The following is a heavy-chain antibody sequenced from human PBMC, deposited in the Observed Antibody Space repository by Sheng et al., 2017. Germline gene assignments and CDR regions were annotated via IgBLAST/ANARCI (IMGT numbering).Heavy chain of an antibody. CDR2: IKQDGSDI. J-gene: IGHJ2*01. D-gene: IGHD6-13*01. V-gene: IGHV3-7*01. CDR3: ARDPGIAAAGTVGHFDL. Sequence: EVQLVESGGGLVQPGGSLRLSCAASGFTFSDYWMTWVHQVPGKGLEWVANIKQDGSDIYYVDSVKGRFTISRDNAKNSLYLQMNSLRGEDTAVYYCARDPGIAAAGTVGHFDLWGRGTLVIVSS. CDR1: GFTFSDYW.